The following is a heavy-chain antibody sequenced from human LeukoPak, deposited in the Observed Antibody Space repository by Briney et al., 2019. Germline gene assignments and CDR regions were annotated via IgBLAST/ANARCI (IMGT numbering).Heavy chain of an antibody. CDR2: IYHSGST. D-gene: IGHD3-22*01. Sequence: SETLSLTCTVSGYSISSGYYWGWIRQPPGKGLEWIGSIYHSGSTYYNPSLKSRVTISVDKSKNQFSLKLSSVTAADTAVYYCARDFDYYDSSGPMYNWFDPWGQGTLVTVSS. CDR3: ARDFDYYDSSGPMYNWFDP. V-gene: IGHV4-38-2*02. J-gene: IGHJ5*02. CDR1: GYSISSGYY.